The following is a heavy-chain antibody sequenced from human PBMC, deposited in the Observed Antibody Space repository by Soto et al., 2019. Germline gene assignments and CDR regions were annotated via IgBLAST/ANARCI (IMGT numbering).Heavy chain of an antibody. J-gene: IGHJ3*02. Sequence: PGGSLRLSCAASGFTFDDYAMHWVRQAPGKGLEWVSGISWNSGSIGYADSVKGRFTISRDNAKNSLYLQMNSLRAEDTALYYCAKDIGELSIAFDIWGQGTMVTVSS. CDR3: AKDIGELSIAFDI. D-gene: IGHD3-10*01. V-gene: IGHV3-9*01. CDR2: ISWNSGSI. CDR1: GFTFDDYA.